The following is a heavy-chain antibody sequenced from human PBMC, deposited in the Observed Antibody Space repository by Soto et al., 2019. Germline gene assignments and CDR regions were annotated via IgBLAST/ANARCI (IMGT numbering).Heavy chain of an antibody. V-gene: IGHV4-59*01. CDR2: IYYSRST. CDR1: GGSIKNYY. CDR3: ARDREVWLRGWGFDP. Sequence: SETLSLTCSVSGGSIKNYYWNWIRQAPGKALEWIGYIYYSRSTNYHPSLRGRVTISVDTSNNQFSLKLTSVTAADPAAYYCARDREVWLRGWGFDPWGQGALVTVSS. J-gene: IGHJ5*02. D-gene: IGHD2-21*01.